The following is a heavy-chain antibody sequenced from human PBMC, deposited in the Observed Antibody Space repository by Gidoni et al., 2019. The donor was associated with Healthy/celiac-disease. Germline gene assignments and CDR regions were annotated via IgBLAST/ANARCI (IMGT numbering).Heavy chain of an antibody. CDR2: IYYSGST. J-gene: IGHJ3*02. Sequence: QLQLQESGPGLVKPSETLSLTCTVSGGSISSSSYYWGWIRQPPGKGLEWIGSIYYSGSTYYNPSLKSRVTISVDTSKNQFSLKLSSVTAADTAVYYCASPESGTDAFDIWGQGTMVTVSS. CDR3: ASPESGTDAFDI. CDR1: GGSISSSSYY. V-gene: IGHV4-39*01. D-gene: IGHD1-1*01.